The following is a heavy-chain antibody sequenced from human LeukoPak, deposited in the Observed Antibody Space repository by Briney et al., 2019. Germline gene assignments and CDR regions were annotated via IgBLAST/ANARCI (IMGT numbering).Heavy chain of an antibody. CDR3: ARERVYYFDY. Sequence: GGSLRLSCAASGFTFSSYAMHWVRQAPGKGLEWVAVISYDGSNKYYADSVKGRFTISRDNSKNTLYLQMNSLRAEDTAVYYCARERVYYFDYWGQETLVTVSS. CDR1: GFTFSSYA. CDR2: ISYDGSNK. J-gene: IGHJ4*02. V-gene: IGHV3-30*04.